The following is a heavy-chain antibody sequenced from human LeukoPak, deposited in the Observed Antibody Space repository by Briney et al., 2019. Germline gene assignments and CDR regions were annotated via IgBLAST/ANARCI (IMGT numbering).Heavy chain of an antibody. J-gene: IGHJ4*02. CDR2: INPNSGGT. D-gene: IGHD5-12*01. CDR3: ARDRGGYDFVVDY. CDR1: GYTFTGYY. Sequence: ASVKVSCKASGYTFTGYYMHWVRQAPGQGLEWMGWINPNSGGTNYAQKFQGRVTMTRDTSISTAYMELSRLRSDVTAVYYCARDRGGYDFVVDYWGQGTLVTVSS. V-gene: IGHV1-2*02.